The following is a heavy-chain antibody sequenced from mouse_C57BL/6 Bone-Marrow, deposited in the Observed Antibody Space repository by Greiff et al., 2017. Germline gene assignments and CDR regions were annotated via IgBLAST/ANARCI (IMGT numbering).Heavy chain of an antibody. J-gene: IGHJ4*01. Sequence: EVQLQQSGAELVRPGASVKLSCTASGFNIKDDYMHWVKQRPEQGLEWIGWIDPENGDTEYASKFQGKATITADTSSNTAYLQLSSLTSEDTAVYYCTYDYDVYYAMDYWGQGTSVTVSS. V-gene: IGHV14-4*01. D-gene: IGHD2-4*01. CDR2: IDPENGDT. CDR1: GFNIKDDY. CDR3: TYDYDVYYAMDY.